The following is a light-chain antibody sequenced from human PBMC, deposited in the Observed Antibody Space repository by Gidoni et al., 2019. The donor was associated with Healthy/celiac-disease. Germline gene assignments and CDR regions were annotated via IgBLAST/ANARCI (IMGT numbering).Light chain of an antibody. CDR2: GAA. Sequence: EIVLTQSPGTLSLSPGERATLSCRASQSVSYYYLAWYQQKPGQAPRRLIYGAASRATGLPDRFSGSGSGTDFTLTISRLEPEDFAVYYCQQYGSTPPLTFGGGTKVEIK. J-gene: IGKJ4*01. V-gene: IGKV3-20*01. CDR3: QQYGSTPPLT. CDR1: QSVSYYY.